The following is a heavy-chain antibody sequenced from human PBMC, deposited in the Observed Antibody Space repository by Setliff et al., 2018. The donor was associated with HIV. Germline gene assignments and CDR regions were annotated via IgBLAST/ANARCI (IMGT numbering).Heavy chain of an antibody. CDR3: ARYKCINFACVGFDI. D-gene: IGHD3-9*01. V-gene: IGHV4-59*11. CDR1: RDSINGHW. CDR2: IHYSGIT. Sequence: SETLSLTCTVSRDSINGHWWSWIRQPPGKGLEWTGSIHYSGITHYNPSLKSRLTMSVDTSKNQVSLKLTSFTAADTAVYYCARYKCINFACVGFDIWGQGTVVTVSS. J-gene: IGHJ3*02.